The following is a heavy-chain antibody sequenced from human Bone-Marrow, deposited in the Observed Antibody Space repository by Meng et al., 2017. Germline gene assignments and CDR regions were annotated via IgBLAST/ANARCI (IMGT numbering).Heavy chain of an antibody. CDR3: ARGGLWFANWLDP. V-gene: IGHV4-59*01. CDR1: GGSISSSY. CDR2: IYYSGRT. D-gene: IGHD3-10*01. J-gene: IGHJ5*02. Sequence: GSLRLSCTVSGGSISSSYWSWIRQPPGKGLEWIGYIYYSGRTNYNPALKSRVTISVDTSKNQFSLKLSSVTAADTAAYYCARGGLWFANWLDPWGQRTLVTVSS.